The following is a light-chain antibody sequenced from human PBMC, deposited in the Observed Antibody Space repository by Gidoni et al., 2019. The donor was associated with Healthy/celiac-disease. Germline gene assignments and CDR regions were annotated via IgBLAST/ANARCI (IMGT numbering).Light chain of an antibody. CDR2: DAS. CDR3: QQYGSSPWT. V-gene: IGKV3D-20*01. Sequence: EIVLTQSPATLSLSPGERATLSCGASQSVSSSYLAWYQQKPGLAPRPLIYDASSRATGIPDRFSGSGSGTDFTLTISRLEPEDFAVYYCQQYGSSPWTFVQGTKVEIK. CDR1: QSVSSSY. J-gene: IGKJ1*01.